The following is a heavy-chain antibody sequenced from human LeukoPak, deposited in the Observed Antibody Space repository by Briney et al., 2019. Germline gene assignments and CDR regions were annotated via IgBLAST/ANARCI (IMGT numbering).Heavy chain of an antibody. CDR3: ARVYDYVWGSYRPFDY. Sequence: SETLSLTCAVSGGSFSGYYWSWIRQPPGKGLEWIGEINHSGSTNYNPSLKSRVTISVDTSKNQFSLKLSSVTAADTAVYYCARVYDYVWGSYRPFDYWGQGTLVTVSS. J-gene: IGHJ4*02. CDR2: INHSGST. V-gene: IGHV4-34*01. D-gene: IGHD3-16*02. CDR1: GGSFSGYY.